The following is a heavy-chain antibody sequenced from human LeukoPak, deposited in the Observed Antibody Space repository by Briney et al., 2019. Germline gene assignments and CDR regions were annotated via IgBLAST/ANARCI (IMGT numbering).Heavy chain of an antibody. CDR1: RFTFSTYT. D-gene: IGHD2-2*01. J-gene: IGHJ3*02. V-gene: IGHV3-21*01. CDR3: AREVPAAMSGFDI. Sequence: PGGSLRLSCEASRFTFSTYTMNWVRQAPGKGPEWVASISSSSDYIYYADPVKGRFSISRDNAKKSLNLQMNSLRAEDTAVYYCAREVPAAMSGFDIWGQGTMVTVSS. CDR2: ISSSSDYI.